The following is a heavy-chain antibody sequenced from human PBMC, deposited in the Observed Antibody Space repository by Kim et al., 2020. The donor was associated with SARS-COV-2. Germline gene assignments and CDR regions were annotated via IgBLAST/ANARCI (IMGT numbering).Heavy chain of an antibody. Sequence: ASVKVSCKTSGYTFTTRYLHWVRQAPGQGLEWMGRINPSSGVTNYVQKFQGRVTMTRDTSISTAYMGLSRLRSDDTVVYYCARGNTETIDYWGQGTLVTVSS. V-gene: IGHV1-2*05. CDR3: ARGNTETIDY. CDR1: GYTFTTRY. J-gene: IGHJ4*02. CDR2: INPSSGVT.